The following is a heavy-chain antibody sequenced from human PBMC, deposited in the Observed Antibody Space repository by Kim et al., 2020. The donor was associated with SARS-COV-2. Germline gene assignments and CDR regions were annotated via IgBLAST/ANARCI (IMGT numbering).Heavy chain of an antibody. CDR1: GFTFSSYS. D-gene: IGHD3-10*01. Sequence: GGSLRLSCAASGFTFSSYSMNWVRQAPGKGLEWVSSISSSSSYIYYADSVKGRFTISRDNAKNSLYLQMNSLRAEDTAVYYCARDPRPIWFGELFPYNWFDPGAREPWSPSPQ. CDR2: ISSSSSYI. J-gene: IGHJ5*02. CDR3: ARDPRPIWFGELFPYNWFDP. V-gene: IGHV3-21*01.